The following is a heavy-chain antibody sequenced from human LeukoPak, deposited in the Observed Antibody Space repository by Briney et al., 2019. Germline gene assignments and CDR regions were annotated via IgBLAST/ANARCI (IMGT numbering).Heavy chain of an antibody. CDR2: IKRKTDGGTT. D-gene: IGHD2-15*01. CDR3: TTDTRRVVVPK. V-gene: IGHV3-15*01. CDR1: GFRFNDAW. J-gene: IGHJ4*02. Sequence: MAGRCLRRSCAASGFRFNDAWMSRVRQAPGKGLEWVGRIKRKTDGGTTDYAAPVKDRFTISRDDSKTSLYLQMNNLKTEDTAVYYCTTDTRRVVVPKWGQGTLVTVSS.